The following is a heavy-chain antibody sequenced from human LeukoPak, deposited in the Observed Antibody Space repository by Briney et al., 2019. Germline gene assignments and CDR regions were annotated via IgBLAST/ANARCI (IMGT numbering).Heavy chain of an antibody. J-gene: IGHJ4*02. CDR3: AKASGYSFGHFDY. V-gene: IGHV3-48*04. Sequence: GGSLRLSCAASGFTFSSYSMNWVRQAPGKGLEWVSYISSSSTIYYADSVKGRFTISRDNAKNSLYLQMNNLRPEDTALYYCAKASGYSFGHFDYWGQGTLVTVSS. D-gene: IGHD5-18*01. CDR2: ISSSSTI. CDR1: GFTFSSYS.